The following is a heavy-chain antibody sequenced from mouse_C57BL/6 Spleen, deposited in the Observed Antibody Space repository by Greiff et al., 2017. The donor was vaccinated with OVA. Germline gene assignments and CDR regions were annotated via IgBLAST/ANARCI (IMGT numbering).Heavy chain of an antibody. CDR2: INPNYGTT. D-gene: IGHD3-1*01. Sequence: EVQLQQSGPELVQPGASVKISCKASGYSFTDYNMNWVKQSNGKSLEWIGVINPNYGTTSYNQKFKGKATLTVDQSSSTAYMQLNSLTSADSAVYYCARGARGAYYYAMDYWGQGTSVTVSS. J-gene: IGHJ4*01. CDR1: GYSFTDYN. CDR3: ARGARGAYYYAMDY. V-gene: IGHV1-39*01.